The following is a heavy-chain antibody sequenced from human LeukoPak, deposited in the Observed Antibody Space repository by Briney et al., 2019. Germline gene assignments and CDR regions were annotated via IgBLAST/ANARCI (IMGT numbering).Heavy chain of an antibody. Sequence: SETLSLTCTVSGGSISGYYWSWIRQPPGKGLEWIGYIYYSGITDYNPSLKSRVTMSVDTSKNQLSLKLNSVTAADTAVYYCAREGAVPGSIDYWGQGALVTVSS. CDR2: IYYSGIT. CDR1: GGSISGYY. J-gene: IGHJ4*02. D-gene: IGHD6-13*01. CDR3: AREGAVPGSIDY. V-gene: IGHV4-59*13.